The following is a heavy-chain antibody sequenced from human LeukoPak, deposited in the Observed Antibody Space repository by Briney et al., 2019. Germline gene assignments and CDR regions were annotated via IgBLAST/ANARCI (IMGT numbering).Heavy chain of an antibody. Sequence: PGGSLRLSCAASGFTFSSYAMSWVRQAPGKGLEWVSSISSSSSYIYYADSVKGRFTISRDNAKNSLYLQMNSLRAEDTAVYYCASSISSSSDYWGQGTLVTVSS. V-gene: IGHV3-21*01. J-gene: IGHJ4*02. CDR2: ISSSSSYI. CDR3: ASSISSSSDY. D-gene: IGHD6-13*01. CDR1: GFTFSSYA.